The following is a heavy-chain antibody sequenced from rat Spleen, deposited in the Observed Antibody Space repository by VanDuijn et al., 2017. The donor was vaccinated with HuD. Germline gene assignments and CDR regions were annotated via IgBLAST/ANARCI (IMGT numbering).Heavy chain of an antibody. V-gene: IGHV5-17*01. CDR3: AKRGWYYFDY. J-gene: IGHJ2*01. Sequence: EVQLVESGGGLVQPGRSLKISCPVSGFTFSDYAMAWVRQAPKRGLEWVATIISDGSHINYRDSVKGRFTISRDNAKSTLYLQMESLRSEDTATYYCAKRGWYYFDYWGQGVMVTVSS. CDR2: IISDGSHI. CDR1: GFTFSDYA.